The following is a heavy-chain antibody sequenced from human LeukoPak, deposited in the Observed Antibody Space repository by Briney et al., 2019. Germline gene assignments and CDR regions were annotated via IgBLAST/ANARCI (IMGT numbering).Heavy chain of an antibody. J-gene: IGHJ4*02. CDR3: ARDDCSGGSCYSDY. V-gene: IGHV4-39*02. D-gene: IGHD2-15*01. CDR2: IYYSGST. CDR1: GGSIRSSSYY. Sequence: SETLSLTCTVSGGSIRSSSYYWGWIRQPPGKGLEWIGSIYYSGSTYYNPSLKSRVTISVDTSKNQFSLKLSSVTAADTAVYYCARDDCSGGSCYSDYWGQGTLVTVSS.